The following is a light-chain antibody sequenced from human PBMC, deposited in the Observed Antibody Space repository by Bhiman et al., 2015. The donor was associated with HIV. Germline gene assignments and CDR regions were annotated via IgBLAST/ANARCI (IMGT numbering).Light chain of an antibody. CDR3: QAWDSLSDHCV. V-gene: IGLV3-1*01. Sequence: SYELTQPPSVSVSPGQTASITCSGDKLGDKYACWYQQKPGQSPVLVIYKDSERPSGIPERFSGSNSGNTATLTISGTQGMDEADYYCQAWDSLSDHCVFGGGTKLAVL. CDR1: KLGDKY. CDR2: KDS. J-gene: IGLJ3*02.